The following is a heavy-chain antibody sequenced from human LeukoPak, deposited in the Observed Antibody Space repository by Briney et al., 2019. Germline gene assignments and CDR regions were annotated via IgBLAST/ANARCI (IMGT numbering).Heavy chain of an antibody. J-gene: IGHJ6*02. Sequence: PGGSLRLSCAASGFTFSSYTMSWVRQAPGKGLEWVSSISSSSSYIYYADSVKGRFTISRDNAKNSLYLQMNSLRAEDTAVYYCARGRNYYGSGTVTYYYYYGMDVWGQGTTVTVSS. CDR2: ISSSSSYI. V-gene: IGHV3-21*01. D-gene: IGHD3-10*01. CDR1: GFTFSSYT. CDR3: ARGRNYYGSGTVTYYYYYGMDV.